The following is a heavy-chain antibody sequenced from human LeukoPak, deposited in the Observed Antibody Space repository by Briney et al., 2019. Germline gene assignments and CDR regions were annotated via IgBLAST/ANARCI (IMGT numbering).Heavy chain of an antibody. CDR1: GGSIISGDYY. CDR3: ARNRGMGYHDY. Sequence: SETLSLTCTVSGGSIISGDYYWTRIRQPPGKGLEWIGYIYYSGTTYSNPSLKSRLTISVDTSKNQFSLKLSSVTAADTAIYYCARNRGMGYHDYWGQGTLVTVSS. CDR2: IYYSGTT. V-gene: IGHV4-30-4*01. J-gene: IGHJ4*02. D-gene: IGHD2-2*01.